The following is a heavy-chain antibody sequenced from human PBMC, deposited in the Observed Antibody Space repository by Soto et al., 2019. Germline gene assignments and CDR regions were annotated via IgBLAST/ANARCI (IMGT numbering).Heavy chain of an antibody. CDR2: DSGGSGTT. CDR3: VRWNGYGDY. Sequence: EVQLLESGGGLVQPGGSLRLSCAASGFSVSTYGVTWVRQAPGKGLEWVSGDSGGSGTTHYRDSVRGRFTITTDNSENTAYLHMNSLRVEDTAVYYCVRWNGYGDYWGQGALVTVS. J-gene: IGHJ4*02. D-gene: IGHD1-1*01. V-gene: IGHV3-23*01. CDR1: GFSVSTYG.